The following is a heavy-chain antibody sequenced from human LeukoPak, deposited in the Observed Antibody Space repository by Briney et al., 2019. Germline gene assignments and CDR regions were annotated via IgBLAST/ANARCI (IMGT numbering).Heavy chain of an antibody. J-gene: IGHJ4*02. D-gene: IGHD6-25*01. CDR2: VHLDGRT. V-gene: IGHV4-4*02. Sequence: SETLSLSCGVSGGSVSSTNWWTWIRQPPGKGLEWIGEVHLDGRTNFNPSLKSRLTMSVDLSENHVSLKLTSVTAADTAVYYCAREGGFYRPLDYSGQGTLVTVSS. CDR1: GGSVSSTNW. CDR3: AREGGFYRPLDY.